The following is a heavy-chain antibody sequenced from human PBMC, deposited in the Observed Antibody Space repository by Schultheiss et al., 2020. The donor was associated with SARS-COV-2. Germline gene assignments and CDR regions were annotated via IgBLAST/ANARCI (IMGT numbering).Heavy chain of an antibody. V-gene: IGHV1-2*02. CDR3: ARGAVQLERSWFDP. CDR2: INPNSGGT. CDR1: GYTFTSYG. Sequence: ASVKVSCKASGYTFTSYGISWVRQAPGQGLEWMGWINPNSGGTNYAQKFQGRVTMTRDTSISTAYMELSRLRSDDTAVYYCARGAVQLERSWFDPWGQGTLVTVSS. J-gene: IGHJ5*02. D-gene: IGHD1-1*01.